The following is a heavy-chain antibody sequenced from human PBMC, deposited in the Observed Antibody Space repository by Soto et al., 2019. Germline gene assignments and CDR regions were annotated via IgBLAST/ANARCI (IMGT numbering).Heavy chain of an antibody. CDR1: GAYITFGGYS. Sequence: TLAVTCTVSGAYITFGGYSWSWIRQTPGKGLEWIGYINHLETTFYNPSFESRLTLSIDRAKNQFSLKLHSMSAADRAVYFCARGGGSDSFDYWGQGILVTVSS. CDR3: ARGGGSDSFDY. D-gene: IGHD1-26*01. CDR2: INHLETT. V-gene: IGHV4-30-2*01. J-gene: IGHJ4*02.